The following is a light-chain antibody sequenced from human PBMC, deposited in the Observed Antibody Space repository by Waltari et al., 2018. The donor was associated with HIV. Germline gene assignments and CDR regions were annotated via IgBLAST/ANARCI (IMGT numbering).Light chain of an antibody. CDR3: NSYAGSNNWV. Sequence: QSALTQPPSASGPPGQSVTLSCTGTSSDVGGSKYVSWYQQHPGKAPKLMIYEVNKRPSGVPDRFSGSKSANTASLTVSGLQADDEADYYCNSYAGSNNWVFGGGTKLTVL. V-gene: IGLV2-8*01. J-gene: IGLJ3*02. CDR2: EVN. CDR1: SSDVGGSKY.